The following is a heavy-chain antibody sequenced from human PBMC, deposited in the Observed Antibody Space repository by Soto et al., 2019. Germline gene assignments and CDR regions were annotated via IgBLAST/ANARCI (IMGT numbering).Heavy chain of an antibody. CDR3: AKDIEFGDGYNAGMDV. Sequence: QVQLVESGGGVVQPGRSLRLSCAASGFTFSSYGMHWVRQAPGKGLEWVAVISYDGSNKYYADSVKGRFTISRDNSKNTLYLQMNSLRAEDTAVYYCAKDIEFGDGYNAGMDVWGQGTTVTVSS. CDR2: ISYDGSNK. V-gene: IGHV3-30*18. CDR1: GFTFSSYG. J-gene: IGHJ6*02. D-gene: IGHD3-3*01.